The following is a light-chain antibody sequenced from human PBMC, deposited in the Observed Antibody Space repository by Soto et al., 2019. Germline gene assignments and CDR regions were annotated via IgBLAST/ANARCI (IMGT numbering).Light chain of an antibody. V-gene: IGKV1-39*01. J-gene: IGKJ2*01. CDR1: QSISNY. CDR3: QQSYSTPYT. Sequence: DIQMTQSPSSLSASVGDRVTITCRATQSISNYLTWYQQKPGKAPKLLMYAASSLQSGVPARFSGSGSGTDCTLTIISLQPEDFATYSFQQSYSTPYTFVPGTKLEIK. CDR2: AAS.